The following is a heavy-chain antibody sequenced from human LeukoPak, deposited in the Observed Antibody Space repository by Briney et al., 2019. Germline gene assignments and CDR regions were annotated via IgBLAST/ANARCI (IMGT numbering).Heavy chain of an antibody. Sequence: PGGSLRLFCAASGFTFSGYSMNWVRQAPGKGLEWVSSISSSSYIYYADSVKGRFTISRDNAKNSLYLQMNSLRAEDTAVYYCAREGFLEWLAYDYWGQGTLVTVSS. V-gene: IGHV3-21*01. CDR3: AREGFLEWLAYDY. D-gene: IGHD3-3*01. CDR2: ISSSSYI. CDR1: GFTFSGYS. J-gene: IGHJ4*02.